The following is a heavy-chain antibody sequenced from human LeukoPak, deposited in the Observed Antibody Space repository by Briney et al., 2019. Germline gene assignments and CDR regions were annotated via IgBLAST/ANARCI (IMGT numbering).Heavy chain of an antibody. V-gene: IGHV1-69*05. J-gene: IGHJ4*02. CDR2: IIPIFGTA. Sequence: SVKVSCKASGYTFTSYDINWVRQAPGQGLEWMGGIIPIFGTANYAQKFQGRVTITTDESTSTAYMELSSLRSEDTAVYYCARALDSSGYYSYWGQGTLVTVSS. CDR1: GYTFTSYD. CDR3: ARALDSSGYYSY. D-gene: IGHD3-22*01.